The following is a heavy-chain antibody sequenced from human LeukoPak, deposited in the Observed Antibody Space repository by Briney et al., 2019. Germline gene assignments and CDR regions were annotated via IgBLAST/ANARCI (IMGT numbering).Heavy chain of an antibody. V-gene: IGHV3-23*01. CDR2: ISGSGGST. D-gene: IGHD6-19*01. J-gene: IGHJ4*02. Sequence: GGSLRLSCAASGFTFSSYAMSWVRQAPGKGLEWVAAISGSGGSTYYADSVKGRFTISRDNSKNTLYLQMNSLRAEDTAVYDCAKDRGAVAGNFDYWCQGTLVTVSS. CDR3: AKDRGAVAGNFDY. CDR1: GFTFSSYA.